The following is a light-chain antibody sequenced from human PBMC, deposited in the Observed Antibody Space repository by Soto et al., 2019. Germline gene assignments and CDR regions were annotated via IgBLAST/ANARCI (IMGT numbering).Light chain of an antibody. J-gene: IGKJ5*01. V-gene: IGKV3D-15*01. CDR3: QQYNNRPPIT. Sequence: ELVLTQSPGTLSLSPGESATLSCRASQSVGSNLAWYQQRPGQAPRLLIYGASTRATGIPVRFSGSGSGTEFTLTISGLQSEDFGVYLCQQYNNRPPITFGQGTRLEIK. CDR2: GAS. CDR1: QSVGSN.